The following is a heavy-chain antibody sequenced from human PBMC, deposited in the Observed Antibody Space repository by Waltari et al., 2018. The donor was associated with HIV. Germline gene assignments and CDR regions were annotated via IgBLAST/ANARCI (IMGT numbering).Heavy chain of an antibody. CDR2: IYYSGST. V-gene: IGHV4-39*01. CDR3: ARRLRFLEWLVDY. J-gene: IGHJ4*02. Sequence: QLQLQESGPGLVKPSETLSLTCTVSGGSISSSSYYWGWIRQPPGKGLEWIGSIYYSGSTYYNPSLKSRVTISVDTSKNQFSLKLSSVTAADTAVYYCARRLRFLEWLVDYWGQGTLVTVSS. CDR1: GGSISSSSYY. D-gene: IGHD3-3*01.